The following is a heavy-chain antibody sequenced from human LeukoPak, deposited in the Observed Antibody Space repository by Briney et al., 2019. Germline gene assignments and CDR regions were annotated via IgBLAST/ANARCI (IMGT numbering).Heavy chain of an antibody. J-gene: IGHJ3*02. Sequence: GGSLRLSCAASGFTFSSYAMSWVRQTPGKGLEWVSAISGSGGSTYYADSVKGRFTISRDNSKNTLYLQMNSLRAEDTAVYYCAKDPYSTGWYISAFDIWGQGTMVTVSS. CDR2: ISGSGGST. D-gene: IGHD6-19*01. CDR1: GFTFSSYA. V-gene: IGHV3-23*01. CDR3: AKDPYSTGWYISAFDI.